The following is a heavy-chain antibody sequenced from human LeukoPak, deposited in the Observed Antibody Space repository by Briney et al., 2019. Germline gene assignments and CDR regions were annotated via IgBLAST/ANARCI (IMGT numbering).Heavy chain of an antibody. CDR3: TTFYTRLTDY. J-gene: IGHJ4*02. V-gene: IGHV3-7*05. CDR2: INQDGGGK. CDR1: GITFNTYW. D-gene: IGHD2/OR15-2a*01. Sequence: GGSLRLSCAASGITFNTYWISWVRQAPGKGLEWLATINQDGGGKYYVDSVKGRFTISRDNAKNSLFLQMNSLRAEDTAVYYCTTFYTRLTDYWGQGTLVTVSS.